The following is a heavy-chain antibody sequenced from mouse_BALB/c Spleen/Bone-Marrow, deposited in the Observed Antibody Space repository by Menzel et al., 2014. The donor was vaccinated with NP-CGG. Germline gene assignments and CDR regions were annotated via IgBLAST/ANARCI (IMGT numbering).Heavy chain of an antibody. Sequence: EVMLVESGGGLVKPGGSLKLSCAASGFTFSDYYMYWVRQTPEKRLEWVATISDGGSYTYYSDSVKGRFTISRDNAKNNLYLEMKSLKSEDTAVYYGARVVTTASRYWDFDVRGAGTTVTVSS. CDR1: GFTFSDYY. V-gene: IGHV5-4*02. CDR3: ARVVTTASRYWDFDV. J-gene: IGHJ1*01. CDR2: ISDGGSYT. D-gene: IGHD1-2*01.